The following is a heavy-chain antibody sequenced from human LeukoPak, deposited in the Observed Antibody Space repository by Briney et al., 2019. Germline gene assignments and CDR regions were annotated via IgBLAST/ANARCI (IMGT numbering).Heavy chain of an antibody. CDR1: GFTFSTYW. D-gene: IGHD2-15*01. J-gene: IGHJ3*02. Sequence: GGSLRLSCAASGFTFSTYWMSWVRQAPGKGLEWVANIKQDGSEKNYVDSVKGRFTISRDNAKNSLYLQMNSLRAEDTALYYCARGGLYWHIWGQGTMVTVSS. CDR2: IKQDGSEK. CDR3: ARGGLYWHI. V-gene: IGHV3-7*04.